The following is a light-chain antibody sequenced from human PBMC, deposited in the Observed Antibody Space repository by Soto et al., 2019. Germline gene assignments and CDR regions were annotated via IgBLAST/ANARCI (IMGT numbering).Light chain of an antibody. V-gene: IGLV2-8*01. J-gene: IGLJ1*01. CDR3: CSYAGSPYV. Sequence: QSALTQPPSASGSPGQSVTISCTGTSSDVGDYNYVSWYQQHPGKAPKLMIYEVSKRPSGVPDRFSGSKSGNTASLTVSGLQAEDEADYYCCSYAGSPYVFGTGTKVTVL. CDR1: SSDVGDYNY. CDR2: EVS.